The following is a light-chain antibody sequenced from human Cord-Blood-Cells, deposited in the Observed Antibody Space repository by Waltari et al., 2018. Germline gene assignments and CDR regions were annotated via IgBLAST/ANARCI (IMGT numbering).Light chain of an antibody. CDR2: GNS. CDR3: QSYDSSLSGV. J-gene: IGLJ3*02. CDR1: SSNIGAVYD. V-gene: IGLV1-40*01. Sequence: QSVLTQPPSGSGAPGQRVTISCTGSSSNIGAVYDVPVYQQLPGTAPKILIYGNSNRPSGFPDRFSGSKSGTSASLAITGLQAEDEADYYCQSYDSSLSGVFGGGTKLTVL.